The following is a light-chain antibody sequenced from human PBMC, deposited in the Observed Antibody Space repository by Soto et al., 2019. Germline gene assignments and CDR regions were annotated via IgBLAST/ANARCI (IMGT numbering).Light chain of an antibody. V-gene: IGKV1-9*01. CDR1: QGIASS. CDR2: AAS. CDR3: QQFNSYPLT. J-gene: IGKJ4*01. Sequence: DIHLTQSPSFLSASVGDRVTITCRASQGIASSLAWYQQKAGKAPKLLIYAASTLESGVPSRFSGSGPVTEFTLTISSLQPEDFAIYYCQQFNSYPLTFGGGTKVEIK.